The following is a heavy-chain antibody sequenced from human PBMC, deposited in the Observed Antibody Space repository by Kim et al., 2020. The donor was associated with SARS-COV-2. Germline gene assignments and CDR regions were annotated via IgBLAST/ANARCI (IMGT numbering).Heavy chain of an antibody. Sequence: ASVKVSCRTSGYTFTNYDLNWVRQATGQGLEWMGWMNPNSGSTGYAEKFRGRLTMTRDTSTSTAYIEPSGLSSHDTAVYFCARVASRNNWNYYYYDSWGQGTLVTVSS. CDR1: GYTFTNYD. CDR3: ARVASRNNWNYYYYDS. J-gene: IGHJ4*02. V-gene: IGHV1-8*01. CDR2: MNPNSGST. D-gene: IGHD1-7*01.